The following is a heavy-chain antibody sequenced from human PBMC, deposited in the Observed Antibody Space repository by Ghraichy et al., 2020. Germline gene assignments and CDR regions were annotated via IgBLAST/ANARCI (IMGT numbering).Heavy chain of an antibody. Sequence: SETLSLTCTVSGGSISSYYWSWIRQPPGKGLEWIGRIYTSGSTNYNPSLKSRVTMSVDTSKNQFSLKLSSVTAADTAVYYCARERAVAGKIYYYFYGMDVWGQGTTVTVSS. CDR3: ARERAVAGKIYYYFYGMDV. V-gene: IGHV4-4*07. J-gene: IGHJ6*02. CDR1: GGSISSYY. D-gene: IGHD6-19*01. CDR2: IYTSGST.